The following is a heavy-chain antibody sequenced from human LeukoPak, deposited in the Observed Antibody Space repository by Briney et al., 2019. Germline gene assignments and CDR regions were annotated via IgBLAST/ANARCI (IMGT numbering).Heavy chain of an antibody. CDR3: LKDRLGTGDY. V-gene: IGHV3-64D*06. Sequence: PGGSLRLSCSASGFTFSSYAMHWVRQAPGKGLEYVSSITSNGDTTYYTHSVKGRFTISRDNSKNTLYLQMSSLRAEDTAVYYCLKDRLGTGDYWGQGTLVSVSS. J-gene: IGHJ4*02. CDR1: GFTFSSYA. D-gene: IGHD7-27*01. CDR2: ITSNGDTT.